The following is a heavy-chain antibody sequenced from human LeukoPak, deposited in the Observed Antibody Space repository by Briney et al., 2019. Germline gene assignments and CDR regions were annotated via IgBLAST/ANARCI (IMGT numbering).Heavy chain of an antibody. CDR2: INPNSGGT. J-gene: IGHJ4*02. V-gene: IGHV1-2*04. CDR3: ATDPRRATPYFDY. CDR1: GYTFTGYY. D-gene: IGHD1-26*01. Sequence: GASVKVSCKASGYTFTGYYMHWVRQAPGQGLEWMGWINPNSGGTNYAQKFQGWVTMTRDTSISTAYMELSRLRSDDTAVYYCATDPRRATPYFDYWGQGTLVTVSS.